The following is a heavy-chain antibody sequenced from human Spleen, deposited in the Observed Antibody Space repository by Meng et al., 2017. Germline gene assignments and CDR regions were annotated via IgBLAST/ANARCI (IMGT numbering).Heavy chain of an antibody. CDR2: IYHSGNT. V-gene: IGHV4-4*01. D-gene: IGHD3-10*01. J-gene: IGHJ4*02. CDR3: ARVLGRYYYGPGNWGS. CDR1: GDSISSLNW. Sequence: GLVQPGESLRLSCAVSGDSISSLNWWSWVRQSPGKGLEWIGEIYHSGNTNYNPSLESRVTISIDKSKNQFSLRLSSVTAADTAVYFCARVLGRYYYGPGNWGSWGPGTRVTVSS.